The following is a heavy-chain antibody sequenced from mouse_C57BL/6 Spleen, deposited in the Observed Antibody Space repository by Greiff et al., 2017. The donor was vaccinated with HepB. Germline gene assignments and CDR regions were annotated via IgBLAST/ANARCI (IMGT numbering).Heavy chain of an antibody. CDR1: GYTFTSYG. V-gene: IGHV1-81*01. D-gene: IGHD2-3*01. J-gene: IGHJ2*01. Sequence: VQLQQSGAELARPGASVKLSCKASGYTFTSYGISWVKQRTGQGLEWIGEIYPRSGNTYYNEKFKGKATLTADKSSSTAYMELRSLTSEDSAVYFCALDGSFDYWGQGTTLTVSS. CDR3: ALDGSFDY. CDR2: IYPRSGNT.